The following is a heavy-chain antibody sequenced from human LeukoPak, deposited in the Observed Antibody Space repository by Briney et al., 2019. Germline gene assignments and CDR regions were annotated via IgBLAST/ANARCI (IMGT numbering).Heavy chain of an antibody. J-gene: IGHJ1*01. CDR3: ATSTSGYYYVAEHFQH. Sequence: ASVKVSCKVSGYTLTELSMHWVRQAPGKGLEWMGGFDPEDGETIYAQKFQGRVTMTEDTSTDTAYMELSSLRSEDTAVYYCATSTSGYYYVAEHFQHWGQGTLVTVSS. D-gene: IGHD3-22*01. CDR2: FDPEDGET. V-gene: IGHV1-24*01. CDR1: GYTLTELS.